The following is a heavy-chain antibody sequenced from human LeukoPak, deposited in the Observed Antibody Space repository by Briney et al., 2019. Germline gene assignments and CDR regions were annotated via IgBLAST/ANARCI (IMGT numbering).Heavy chain of an antibody. V-gene: IGHV3-23*01. D-gene: IGHD4-17*01. CDR2: ISGSGGST. CDR3: AKDLGSPDYGDYSIGFDY. J-gene: IGHJ4*02. Sequence: GGSLRLSCAASGFTFSSYAMSWVRQAPGKGLEWVSAISGSGGSTYYADSVKGRFTISRDNSKNTLYLQMNSLRAEDTAVYYCAKDLGSPDYGDYSIGFDYWGQGTLVTVSS. CDR1: GFTFSSYA.